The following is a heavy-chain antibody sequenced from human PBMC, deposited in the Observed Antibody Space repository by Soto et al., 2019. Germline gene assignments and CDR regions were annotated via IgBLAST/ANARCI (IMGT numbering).Heavy chain of an antibody. V-gene: IGHV1-58*02. CDR1: GFTFTSSA. J-gene: IGHJ4*02. CDR3: AATTYYYDSSGREEFDY. Sequence: SVKVSCKASGFTFTSSAMQWVRQARGQRLEWIGWIVVGSGNTNYAQKFQERVTITRDMSTSTAYMELSSLRSEDTAVYYCAATTYYYDSSGREEFDYWGQGTLVTVSS. CDR2: IVVGSGNT. D-gene: IGHD3-22*01.